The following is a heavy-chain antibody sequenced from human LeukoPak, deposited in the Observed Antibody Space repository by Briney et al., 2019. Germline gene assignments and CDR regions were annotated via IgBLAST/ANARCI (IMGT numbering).Heavy chain of an antibody. V-gene: IGHV4-4*07. D-gene: IGHD3-10*01. CDR2: IYTSGST. J-gene: IGHJ5*02. CDR3: ARAHGSGSFSLANWFDP. Sequence: SETLSLTCTVSGGSISSYYWSWIRQPAGKGLEWIGRIYTSGSTYYNPSLKSRVTISVDRSKNQFSLKLSSVTAADTAVYYCARAHGSGSFSLANWFDPWGQGTLVTVSS. CDR1: GGSISSYY.